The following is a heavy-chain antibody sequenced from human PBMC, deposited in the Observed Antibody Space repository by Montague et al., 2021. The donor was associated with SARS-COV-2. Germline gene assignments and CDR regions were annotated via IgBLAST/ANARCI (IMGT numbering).Heavy chain of an antibody. CDR2: IDWADDK. J-gene: IGHJ6*02. D-gene: IGHD4-17*01. CDR3: ARTPRSLFMDV. CDR1: GFSLSTSGMC. V-gene: IGHV2-70*11. Sequence: PALVKPTQTLTLTCTFSGFSLSTSGMCVSWIRQPPGKALELLARIDWADDKYFSTSLTTRLTISKDTSKNQVFLTMTNMYPVDTATYYCARTPRSLFMDVWGQGTTVTVSS.